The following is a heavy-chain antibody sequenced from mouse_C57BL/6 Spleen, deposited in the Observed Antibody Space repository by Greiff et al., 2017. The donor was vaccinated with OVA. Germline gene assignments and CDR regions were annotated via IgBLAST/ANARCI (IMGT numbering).Heavy chain of an antibody. V-gene: IGHV1-82*01. CDR1: GYAFSSSW. Sequence: QVQLKQSGPELVKPGASVKISCKASGYAFSSSWMNWVKQRPGKGLEWIGRIYPGDGDTTYNGKFTGKATLTADKSSSTAYMQLSSLTSEDSAVYFCARSYYYGSSFDYWGQGTTLTVSS. J-gene: IGHJ2*01. D-gene: IGHD1-1*01. CDR2: IYPGDGDT. CDR3: ARSYYYGSSFDY.